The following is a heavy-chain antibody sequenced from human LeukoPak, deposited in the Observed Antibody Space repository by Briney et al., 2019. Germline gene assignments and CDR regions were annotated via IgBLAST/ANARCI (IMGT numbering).Heavy chain of an antibody. Sequence: PGGSLRLCCAPSGFSFSSFAMRWVRQAPGVGLELISAILSGGDVFFYGDSVRGRFTISRDDSTNTLFLQMLTLRADDSAVYYCARDPNGNYVGAFEMWGPGTTVTVSS. CDR2: ILSGGDVF. CDR1: GFSFSSFA. V-gene: IGHV3-23*01. D-gene: IGHD4-17*01. J-gene: IGHJ3*02. CDR3: ARDPNGNYVGAFEM.